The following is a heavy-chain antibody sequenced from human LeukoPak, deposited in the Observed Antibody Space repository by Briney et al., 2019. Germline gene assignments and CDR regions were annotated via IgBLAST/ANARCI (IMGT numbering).Heavy chain of an antibody. J-gene: IGHJ4*02. V-gene: IGHV3-15*07. CDR3: TTRTVRSDY. CDR1: GFTFSNPG. Sequence: GGSLRLSCAASGFTFSNPGRNWFRQPPGKGLKWVGRIKSKTDGGTTDYAAPVKGRFTISRDDSKNTLYLQMNSLKTEDTAVYYCTTRTVRSDYWGQGTLVTVSS. D-gene: IGHD4-17*01. CDR2: IKSKTDGGTT.